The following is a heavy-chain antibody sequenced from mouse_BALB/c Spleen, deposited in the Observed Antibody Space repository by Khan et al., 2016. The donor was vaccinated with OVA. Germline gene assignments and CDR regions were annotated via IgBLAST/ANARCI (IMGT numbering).Heavy chain of an antibody. CDR2: IIYTGST. Sequence: EVQLQESGPSLVKPSQTLSLTCSVTGDSITSGYWNWIRKFPGNKLEYMGHIIYTGSTYYNPSLKSRISLTRHTSENQYYLQLNSVTDEDTATYYCARSTYRFAFVYWGQGTLVTVSA. J-gene: IGHJ3*01. V-gene: IGHV3-8*02. CDR1: GDSITSGY. D-gene: IGHD2-14*01. CDR3: ARSTYRFAFVY.